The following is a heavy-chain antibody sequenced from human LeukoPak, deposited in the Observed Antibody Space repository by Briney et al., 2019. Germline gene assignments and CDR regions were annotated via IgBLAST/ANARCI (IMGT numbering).Heavy chain of an antibody. Sequence: SETLSLTCAVYGGSFSGYYWSWIRQPPGKGLEWIGEINHSGSTYYNPSLKSRVIISVDTSKNQFSLKVSSVTAADTAVYYCARLPRGAFDIWGQGTMVTVSS. V-gene: IGHV4-34*01. J-gene: IGHJ3*02. CDR3: ARLPRGAFDI. CDR2: INHSGST. D-gene: IGHD5-12*01. CDR1: GGSFSGYY.